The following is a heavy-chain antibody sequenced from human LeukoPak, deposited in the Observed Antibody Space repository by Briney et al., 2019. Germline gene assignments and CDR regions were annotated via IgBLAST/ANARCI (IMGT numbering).Heavy chain of an antibody. CDR1: GGSISSYY. D-gene: IGHD6-13*01. CDR2: IYYSGTT. V-gene: IGHV4-59*01. Sequence: PSETLSLTCTVSGGSISSYYWSWIRQPPGKGLEWIGYIYYSGTTNYNPSLKSRVTISVDTSKNQFSLKLSSVTAADTAVYYCARGVYIAAAQYTYWGQGTLVTVSS. CDR3: ARGVYIAAAQYTY. J-gene: IGHJ4*02.